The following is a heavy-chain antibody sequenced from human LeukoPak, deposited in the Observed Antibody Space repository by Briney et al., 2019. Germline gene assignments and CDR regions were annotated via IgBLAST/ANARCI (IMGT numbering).Heavy chain of an antibody. D-gene: IGHD3-22*01. Sequence: ASEKVSCKASGYTFTSYHIDWVRQAPGQGPEWMGWMNAKSGHTGYAQKFEGRVTMTRDTSTNTAYMELGGLRSEDTAVYYCARGMFDNSGTYYYFYYALDVWGQGTTVTVSS. V-gene: IGHV1-8*01. J-gene: IGHJ6*02. CDR3: ARGMFDNSGTYYYFYYALDV. CDR2: MNAKSGHT. CDR1: GYTFTSYH.